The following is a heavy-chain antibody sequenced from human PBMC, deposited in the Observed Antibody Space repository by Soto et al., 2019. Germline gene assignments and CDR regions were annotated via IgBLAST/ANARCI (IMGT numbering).Heavy chain of an antibody. V-gene: IGHV3-21*01. CDR1: GFTFSSYS. Sequence: GGSLRLSCAASGFTFSSYSMNWVRQAPGKGLEWVSSISSSSSYIYYADSVKGRFTISRDNAKNSLYLQMNSLRAEDTAVYYCARKVARGNPPSDYIWGSYPYYYYYMDVWGKGTTVTVSS. CDR2: ISSSSSYI. J-gene: IGHJ6*03. CDR3: ARKVARGNPPSDYIWGSYPYYYYYMDV. D-gene: IGHD3-16*02.